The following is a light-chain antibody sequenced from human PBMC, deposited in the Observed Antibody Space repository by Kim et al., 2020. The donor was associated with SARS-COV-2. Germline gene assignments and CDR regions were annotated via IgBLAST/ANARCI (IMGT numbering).Light chain of an antibody. CDR1: QSVSSY. CDR2: DAS. CDR3: QQRSNWPPGLT. V-gene: IGKV3-11*01. Sequence: EIVLTQSPATLSLSPGERATLSCRASQSVSSYLAWYQKKPGQAPRLLIYDASNRATGIPARFSGSGSGTDFTLTISSLEPEDFAVYYFQQRSNWPPGLTFGGGTKVDIK. J-gene: IGKJ4*01.